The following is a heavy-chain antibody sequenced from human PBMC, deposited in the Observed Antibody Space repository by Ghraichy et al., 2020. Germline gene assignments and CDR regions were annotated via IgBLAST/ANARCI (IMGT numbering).Heavy chain of an antibody. V-gene: IGHV4-59*08. CDR3: ARRRGELSLADY. D-gene: IGHD1-26*01. J-gene: IGHJ4*02. CDR2: IYYSGST. CDR1: GGSISSYY. Sequence: SETLSLTCTVSGGSISSYYWSWIRQPPGKGLEWIGYIYYSGSTNYNPSLKSRVTISVDTSKNQFSLKLSSVTAADTAVYYCARRRGELSLADYWGQGTLVTVSS.